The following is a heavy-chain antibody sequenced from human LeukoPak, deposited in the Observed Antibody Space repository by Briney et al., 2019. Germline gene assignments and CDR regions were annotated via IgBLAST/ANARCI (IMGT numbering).Heavy chain of an antibody. CDR1: GYTFTGYY. CDR2: INPNGGGT. CDR3: ARDGGYSSSWYPSGAFDI. V-gene: IGHV1-2*02. Sequence: ASVKVSCKASGYTFTGYYMHWVRQAPGQGLEWMGWINPNGGGTNYAQKFQGRVTMTRDTSISTAYMELSRLRSDDTAVYYCARDGGYSSSWYPSGAFDIWGQGTMVTVSS. J-gene: IGHJ3*02. D-gene: IGHD6-13*01.